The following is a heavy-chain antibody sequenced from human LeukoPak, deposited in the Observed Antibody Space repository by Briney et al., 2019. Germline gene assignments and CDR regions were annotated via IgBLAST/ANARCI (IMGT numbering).Heavy chain of an antibody. J-gene: IGHJ6*03. CDR3: GRAYCSGGSCYSHYYYMDV. V-gene: IGHV3-23*01. Sequence: PGGSLRLSCEASGIIFSNYGMNWVRQAPGKRLEWVSGISPSGGTTYYADSLKGRFSISRDNSKNTVYLQMNSLRAEDTAVYYCGRAYCSGGSCYSHYYYMDVWGKGTTVTVSS. D-gene: IGHD2-15*01. CDR1: GIIFSNYG. CDR2: ISPSGGTT.